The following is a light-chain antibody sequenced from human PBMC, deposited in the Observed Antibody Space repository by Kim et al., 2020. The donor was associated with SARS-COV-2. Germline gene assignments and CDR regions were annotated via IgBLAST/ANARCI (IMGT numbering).Light chain of an antibody. V-gene: IGKV3-15*01. CDR1: QTVGKN. CDR3: HQYNNWPYT. CDR2: GAS. Sequence: EIVMTQSPATLSVSPGERVTLSCRASQTVGKNFAWYQQKPGQAPRLLVYGASTRATAIPAMFSGSGFGTEFTLTISSLQSEDFAVYYCHQYNNWPYTFGLGTKLEI. J-gene: IGKJ2*01.